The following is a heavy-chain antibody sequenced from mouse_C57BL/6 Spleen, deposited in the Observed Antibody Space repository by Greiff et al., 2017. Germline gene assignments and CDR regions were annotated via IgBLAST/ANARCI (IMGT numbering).Heavy chain of an antibody. CDR3: ARPVYYGSSSYAMDY. V-gene: IGHV5-17*01. CDR1: GFTFSDYG. CDR2: ISSGSSTI. J-gene: IGHJ4*01. Sequence: EVMLVESGGGLVKPGGSLKLSCAASGFTFSDYGMHWVRQAPEKGLEWVAYISSGSSTIYYADTVKGRFTISRDNAKNTLFLQMTSLRSEDTAMYYCARPVYYGSSSYAMDYWGQGTSVTVSS. D-gene: IGHD1-1*01.